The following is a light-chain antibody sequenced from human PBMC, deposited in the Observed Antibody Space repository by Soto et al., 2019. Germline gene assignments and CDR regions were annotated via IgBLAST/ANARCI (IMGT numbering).Light chain of an antibody. V-gene: IGLV2-14*03. CDR1: TSDVGAYNY. CDR2: DVT. J-gene: IGLJ3*02. Sequence: QSALTQPASVSGSPGQSITISCTGATSDVGAYNYVSWYQQHPGKAPQLMIYDVTDRPSGVSNRFSGSKSGNTASLTISGLQAEDEVDYYCSSYTSSSTLVFGGGTKLTVL. CDR3: SSYTSSSTLV.